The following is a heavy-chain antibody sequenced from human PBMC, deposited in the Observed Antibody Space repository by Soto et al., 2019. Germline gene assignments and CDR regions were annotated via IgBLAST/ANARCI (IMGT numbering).Heavy chain of an antibody. CDR1: GASISSWVYF. J-gene: IGHJ5*02. CDR3: ARLGIVGPTSA. V-gene: IGHV4-39*01. CDR2: IYYSGST. Sequence: KPSETVSLTCTVSGASISSWVYFWGWIRQSPGQGLEWIGSIYYSGSTYHNPSLKSRVTISVDTSKNQFSLNLNSVTAADTAVYYCARLGIVGPTSAWGQGILVTVSS. D-gene: IGHD1-26*01.